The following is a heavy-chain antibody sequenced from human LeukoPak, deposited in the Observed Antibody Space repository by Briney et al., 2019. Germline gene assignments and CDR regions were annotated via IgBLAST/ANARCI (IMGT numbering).Heavy chain of an antibody. V-gene: IGHV3-23*01. CDR3: ARGGYRAPLDS. CDR2: ISGSGGST. J-gene: IGHJ4*02. D-gene: IGHD6-25*01. CDR1: GFTFSSYA. Sequence: GGSLRLSCAASGFTFSSYAMSWVRQAPGKGLEWVSTISGSGGSTYYADSVKGRLTISRDNSKSTLYLQMNSLRAEDAAVYYCARGGYRAPLDSWGQGTLVTDPS.